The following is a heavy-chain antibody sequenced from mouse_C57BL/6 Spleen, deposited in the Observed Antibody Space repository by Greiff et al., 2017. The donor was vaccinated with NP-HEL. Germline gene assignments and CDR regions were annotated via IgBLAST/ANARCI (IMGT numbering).Heavy chain of an antibody. CDR2: INPGSGGT. Sequence: QVQLQQSGAELVRPGTSVKVSCKASGYAFTNYLIEWVKQRPGQGLEWIGVINPGSGGTNYNEKFKGKATLTADKSSSTAYMQLSSLTSEDSAVYYCARHDYDRVAYWGQGTLVTVSA. CDR3: ARHDYDRVAY. J-gene: IGHJ3*01. V-gene: IGHV1-54*01. D-gene: IGHD2-4*01. CDR1: GYAFTNYL.